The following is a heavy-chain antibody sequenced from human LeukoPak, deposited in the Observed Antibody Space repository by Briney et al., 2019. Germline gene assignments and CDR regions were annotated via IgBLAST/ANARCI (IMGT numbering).Heavy chain of an antibody. V-gene: IGHV4-4*07. J-gene: IGHJ4*02. CDR3: ARQIASAGTAGFDF. D-gene: IGHD6-13*01. CDR2: IYSTGST. CDR1: GGSISSYY. Sequence: SETLSLTRTVSGGSISSYYWSWIRQPAGKGLEWIGRIYSTGSTNYNPSLKSRVTMSVDTSKNQFSLRLRSVTAADTAVYYCARQIASAGTAGFDFWGQGALVAVSS.